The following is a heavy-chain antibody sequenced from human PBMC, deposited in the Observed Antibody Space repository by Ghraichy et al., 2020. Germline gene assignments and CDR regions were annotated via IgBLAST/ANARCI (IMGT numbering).Heavy chain of an antibody. Sequence: GGSLRLSCAASGFTFDDYAMHWVRQAPGKGLEWVSGISWNSGSIGYADSVKGRFTISRDNAKNSLYLQMNSLRAEDTALYYCAKDNRKDYYDSSGYYFGAFDIWGQGTMVTVSS. CDR2: ISWNSGSI. D-gene: IGHD3-22*01. V-gene: IGHV3-9*01. J-gene: IGHJ3*02. CDR1: GFTFDDYA. CDR3: AKDNRKDYYDSSGYYFGAFDI.